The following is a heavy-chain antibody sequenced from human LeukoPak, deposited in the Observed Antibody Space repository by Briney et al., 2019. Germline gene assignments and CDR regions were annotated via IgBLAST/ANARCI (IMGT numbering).Heavy chain of an antibody. CDR3: AREPSATTYYYYYYMDV. J-gene: IGHJ6*03. CDR2: ISSSGST. V-gene: IGHV4-61*02. Sequence: SETLSLTCTVSGDSISSGDYYWSWIRQPAGKGLEWIGRISSSGSTNYNPSLKSRVTISVDTSKNQFSLKLSSVTAADTAVYYCAREPSATTYYYYYYMDVWGKGTTVTISS. CDR1: GDSISSGDYY. D-gene: IGHD5-24*01.